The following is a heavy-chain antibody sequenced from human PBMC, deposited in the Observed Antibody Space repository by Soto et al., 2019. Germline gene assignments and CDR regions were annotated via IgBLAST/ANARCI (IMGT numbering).Heavy chain of an antibody. Sequence: GGSLRLSCAASGLTFSSYAMSWVRQAPGKGLEWVSAISGSGGSTYYADSVKGRFTISRDNSKNTLYLQMNSLRAEDTAVYYCAKDHIAAAGTLVDYWGQGTLVTVSS. D-gene: IGHD6-13*01. V-gene: IGHV3-23*01. CDR3: AKDHIAAAGTLVDY. J-gene: IGHJ4*02. CDR1: GLTFSSYA. CDR2: ISGSGGST.